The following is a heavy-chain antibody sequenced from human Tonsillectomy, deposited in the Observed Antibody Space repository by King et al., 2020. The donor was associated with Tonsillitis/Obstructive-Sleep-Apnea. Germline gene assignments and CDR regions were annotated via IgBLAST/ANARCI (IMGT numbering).Heavy chain of an antibody. J-gene: IGHJ3*02. CDR3: VKDQGSLAARHDAFDI. Sequence: VQLVESGGGLVQPGGSLRLSCSASGFTFSSYAMHWVRQAPGKGLEYVSAISSNGGSTYYADSVKGRFTISRDNSKNTLYLQMSSLRAEDTAVYYCVKDQGSLAARHDAFDIWGQGTMVTVSS. D-gene: IGHD6-6*01. CDR1: GFTFSSYA. CDR2: ISSNGGST. V-gene: IGHV3-64D*06.